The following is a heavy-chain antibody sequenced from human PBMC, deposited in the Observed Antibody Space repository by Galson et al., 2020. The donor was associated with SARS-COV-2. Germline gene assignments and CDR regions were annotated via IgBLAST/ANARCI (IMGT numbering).Heavy chain of an antibody. J-gene: IGHJ6*02. CDR2: IDYSGDA. D-gene: IGHD3-10*01. V-gene: IGHV4-59*01. Sequence: ASETLSLTCTVSGDSMKSYYWSWIRQSSGKGLEWIGYIDYSGDANYNPSLKSRVTISIDTSKNQFSLRLKSVTAADTAVYYCARAFTMYGSGNNYGMDVWGQGTTVTVSS. CDR3: ARAFTMYGSGNNYGMDV. CDR1: GDSMKSYY.